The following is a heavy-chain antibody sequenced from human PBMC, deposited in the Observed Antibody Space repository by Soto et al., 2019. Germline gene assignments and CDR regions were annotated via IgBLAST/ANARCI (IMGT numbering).Heavy chain of an antibody. Sequence: QVQLVQSGAEVKKPGASVKVSCKASGYTFTTHGISWVRQVPGQGLERMGWVRGDNGHTNYAQSLQGRVTMTTDTATNTAYLEQRSLRSDDTAVYYWARDLGYCRSGTCYREWFDPWGQGTLVTVSS. CDR1: GYTFTTHG. J-gene: IGHJ5*02. D-gene: IGHD2-15*01. CDR2: VRGDNGHT. CDR3: ARDLGYCRSGTCYREWFDP. V-gene: IGHV1-18*01.